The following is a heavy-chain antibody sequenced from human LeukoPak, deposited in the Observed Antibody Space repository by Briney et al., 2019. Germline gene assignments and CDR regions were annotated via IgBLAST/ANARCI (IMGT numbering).Heavy chain of an antibody. CDR1: GYSFTSYW. CDR3: ARSYSYCSGGSCYRTHFDY. V-gene: IGHV5-10-1*01. D-gene: IGHD2-15*01. CDR2: IDPSDSYT. J-gene: IGHJ4*02. Sequence: KPGESLRISCKGSGYSFTSYWISWVRQMPGKGLEWMGRIDPSDSYTNYSPSFQGHVTISADKSISTAYLQWSSLKASDTAMYYCARSYSYCSGGSCYRTHFDYWGQGTLVTVSS.